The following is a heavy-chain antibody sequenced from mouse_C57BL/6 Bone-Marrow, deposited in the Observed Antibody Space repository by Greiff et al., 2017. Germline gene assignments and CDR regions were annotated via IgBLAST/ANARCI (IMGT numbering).Heavy chain of an antibody. J-gene: IGHJ1*03. CDR3: AIRYGSSPGFDV. V-gene: IGHV1-82*01. D-gene: IGHD1-1*01. CDR1: GYAFSSSW. CDR2: IYPGDGDT. Sequence: QVQLQQSGPELVKPGASVKISCKASGYAFSSSWMNWVKQRPGKGLEWIGRIYPGDGDTNYNGKFKGKATLTADKSSSTAYMQLSSLTSEDSAVYYCAIRYGSSPGFDVWGTGTTVTVSS.